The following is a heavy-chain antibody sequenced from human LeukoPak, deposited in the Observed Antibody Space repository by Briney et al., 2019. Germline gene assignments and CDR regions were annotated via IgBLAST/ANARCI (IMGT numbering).Heavy chain of an antibody. J-gene: IGHJ4*02. CDR2: ISNDGSSS. Sequence: GGSLRLSYAASGFTFSNSWMHWVRQVPGKGLVWVSRISNDGSSSIYADSVKGRFTISRDNAKSTLYLQMNSLRAEDTAVYFCARMATAFDYWGQGTLVTVSS. D-gene: IGHD1-1*01. V-gene: IGHV3-74*01. CDR3: ARMATAFDY. CDR1: GFTFSNSW.